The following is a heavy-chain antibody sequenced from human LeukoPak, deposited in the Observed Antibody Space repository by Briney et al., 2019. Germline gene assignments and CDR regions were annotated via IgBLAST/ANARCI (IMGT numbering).Heavy chain of an antibody. CDR3: APLSFLEWLDA. D-gene: IGHD3-3*01. V-gene: IGHV3-21*01. CDR2: ISSSSSYI. J-gene: IGHJ4*02. CDR1: GFTFSSYS. Sequence: GGSLRLSCAASGFTFSSYSMNWVRQAPGKGLEWVSSISSSSSYIYYADSVKGRFTISRDNAKSSLYLQMNSLRAEDTAVYYCAPLSFLEWLDAWGQGTLVTVSS.